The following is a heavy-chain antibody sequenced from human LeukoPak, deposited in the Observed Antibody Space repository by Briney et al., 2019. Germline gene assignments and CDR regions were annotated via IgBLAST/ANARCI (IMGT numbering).Heavy chain of an antibody. Sequence: GGSLRLSCAASGFTFSSYSMTWVRQAPGKGLEWLSSFTSRSRNIYYADSVKGRFTISRDNAKNSLYLQMNSLRAEDTAVYYCARVRNRSYPDYWGQGTLVTVSS. CDR3: ARVRNRSYPDY. CDR2: FTSRSRNI. V-gene: IGHV3-21*01. D-gene: IGHD1-26*01. J-gene: IGHJ4*02. CDR1: GFTFSSYS.